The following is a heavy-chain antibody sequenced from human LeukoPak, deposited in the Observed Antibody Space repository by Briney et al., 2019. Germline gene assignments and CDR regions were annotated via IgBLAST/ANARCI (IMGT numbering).Heavy chain of an antibody. J-gene: IGHJ4*02. CDR3: ARDSGYDSSGSSDSLDY. V-gene: IGHV3-30*04. D-gene: IGHD3-22*01. CDR2: ISYDGSNK. Sequence: PGGSLRLSCAASGFTLSSYAMHWVRQAPGKGLEWVAVISYDGSNKYYADSVKGRFTISRDNSKNTLYLQMNSLRAEDTAVYYCARDSGYDSSGSSDSLDYWGQGTLVTVSS. CDR1: GFTLSSYA.